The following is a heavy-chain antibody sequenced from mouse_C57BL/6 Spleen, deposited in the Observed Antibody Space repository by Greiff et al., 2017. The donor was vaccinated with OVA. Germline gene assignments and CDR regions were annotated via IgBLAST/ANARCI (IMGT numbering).Heavy chain of an antibody. CDR1: GYTFTSYW. J-gene: IGHJ3*01. V-gene: IGHV1-50*01. CDR2: IDPSDSYT. D-gene: IGHD1-1*01. Sequence: QVQLQQPGAELVKPGASVKLSCKASGYTFTSYWMQWVKQRPGQGLEWIGEIDPSDSYTNYNQKFKGKATLTVDTSSSTAYMQLSSLTSEDSAVYYCARAITTRSGGFAYWGQGTLVTVSA. CDR3: ARAITTRSGGFAY.